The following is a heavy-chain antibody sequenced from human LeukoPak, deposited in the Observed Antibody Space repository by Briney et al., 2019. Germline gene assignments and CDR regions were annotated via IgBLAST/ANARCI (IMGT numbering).Heavy chain of an antibody. D-gene: IGHD3-3*01. CDR2: MNPNSGNT. J-gene: IGHJ5*02. V-gene: IGHV1-8*01. CDR3: ARGGYDFWSGYSNHNWFDP. CDR1: GCTFTSYD. Sequence: GASVKVSCKASGCTFTSYDINWVRQATGQGLEWMGWMNPNSGNTGYAQKFQGRVTMTRNTSISTAYMELSSLRSEDTAVYYCARGGYDFWSGYSNHNWFDPWGQGTLVTVSS.